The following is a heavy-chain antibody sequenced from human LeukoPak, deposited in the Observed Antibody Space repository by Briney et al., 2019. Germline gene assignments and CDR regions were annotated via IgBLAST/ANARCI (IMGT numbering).Heavy chain of an antibody. J-gene: IGHJ4*02. CDR2: IRGDAGST. CDR1: GFTFDAFG. D-gene: IGHD7-27*01. CDR3: ARVWAWGSGNYFDN. V-gene: IGHV3-20*04. Sequence: PGGSLRLSCAASGFTFDAFGMTRVRQAPGKGLEWVSAIRGDAGSTGYADSVKGRFTISRDNAKNSLYLQMNSLRVEDTALYYCARVWAWGSGNYFDNWGQGTLVTVSS.